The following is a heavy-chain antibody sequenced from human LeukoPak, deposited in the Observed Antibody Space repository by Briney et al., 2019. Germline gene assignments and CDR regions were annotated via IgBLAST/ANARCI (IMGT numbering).Heavy chain of an antibody. V-gene: IGHV4-59*08. CDR3: ARSPDYGDYQFDY. D-gene: IGHD4-17*01. CDR1: GGSISSYY. Sequence: PSETLSLTCTVSGGSISSYYWSWIRQPPGKGLEWIGYIYYSGSTNYNPSLKSRVTISVDTSKNQFSLKLSSVTAADTAVYYCARSPDYGDYQFDYWGQGTLVTVSS. J-gene: IGHJ4*02. CDR2: IYYSGST.